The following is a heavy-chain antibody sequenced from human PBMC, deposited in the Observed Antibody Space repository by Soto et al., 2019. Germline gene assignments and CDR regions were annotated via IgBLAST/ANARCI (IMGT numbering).Heavy chain of an antibody. CDR2: IYHSGST. CDR3: ASGLVNTLHY. CDR1: GGSISSGGYS. V-gene: IGHV4-30-2*01. D-gene: IGHD4-17*01. Sequence: SETLSLTCAVSGGSISSGGYSWSWIRQPPGKGLEWIGYIYHSGSTYYNPSLKSRVTISVDRSKNQFSLKLSSVTAADTAVYYCASGLVNTLHYWGQGTLVTVS. J-gene: IGHJ4*02.